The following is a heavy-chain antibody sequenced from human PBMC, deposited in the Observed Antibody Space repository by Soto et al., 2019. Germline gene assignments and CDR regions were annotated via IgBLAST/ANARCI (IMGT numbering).Heavy chain of an antibody. CDR1: GGSFSGYF. Sequence: SETLSLTCAVYGGSFSGYFWRWIRQSPGKGLEWIGEVNHIGSTNSNPSLKSRVAVSVDTSKNQISLKLRSVTAADTAVYYCARGISLIVEVQRDAPDKYYFDSWGQGTLVTV. CDR3: ARGISLIVEVQRDAPDKYYFDS. D-gene: IGHD2-15*01. V-gene: IGHV4-34*01. J-gene: IGHJ4*02. CDR2: VNHIGST.